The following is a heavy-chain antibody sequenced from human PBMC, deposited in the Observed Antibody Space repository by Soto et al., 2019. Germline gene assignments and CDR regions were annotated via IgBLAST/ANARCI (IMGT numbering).Heavy chain of an antibody. CDR1: GGSISSYH. J-gene: IGHJ3*01. Sequence: QVQLQESGPGLVKPSETLSLTCTVSGGSISSYHWSWIRQPPGKGLEWIGFINNSGSTYYNPSLRSRGTMSVDTSKNQFSLKVTSVTAGDTAVYYCARTPGSLDVWGQGTMVTVSS. D-gene: IGHD3-10*01. V-gene: IGHV4-59*12. CDR2: INNSGST. CDR3: ARTPGSLDV.